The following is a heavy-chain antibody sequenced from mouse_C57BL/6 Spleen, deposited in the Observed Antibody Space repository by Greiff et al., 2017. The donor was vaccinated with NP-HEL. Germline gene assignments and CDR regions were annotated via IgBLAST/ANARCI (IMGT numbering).Heavy chain of an antibody. D-gene: IGHD1-1*01. V-gene: IGHV1-4*01. Sequence: VKLVESGAELARPGASVKMSCKASGYTFTSYTMHWVKQRPGQGLEWIGYINPSSGYTKYNQKFKDKATLTADKSSSTAYMQLSSLTSEDSAVYYCARNSLYYGSSYDTFDYWGQGTTLTVSS. CDR1: GYTFTSYT. CDR2: INPSSGYT. CDR3: ARNSLYYGSSYDTFDY. J-gene: IGHJ2*01.